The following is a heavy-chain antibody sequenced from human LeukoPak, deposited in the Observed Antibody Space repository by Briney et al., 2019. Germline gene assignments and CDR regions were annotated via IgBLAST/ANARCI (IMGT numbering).Heavy chain of an antibody. V-gene: IGHV4-4*07. CDR3: ARDHSSSWYSLPGY. Sequence: KPSETLSLTCTVSGGSISSYYWSWIRQPAGKGLDWIGRIYTSGSTNYNPSLKSRVTMSVDTSKNQFSLKLSSVTAADTAVYYCARDHSSSWYSLPGYWGQGTLVTVSS. D-gene: IGHD6-13*01. CDR1: GGSISSYY. CDR2: IYTSGST. J-gene: IGHJ4*02.